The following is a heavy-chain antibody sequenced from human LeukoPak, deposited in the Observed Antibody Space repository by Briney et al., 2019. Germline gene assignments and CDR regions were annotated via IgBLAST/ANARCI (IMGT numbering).Heavy chain of an antibody. CDR2: ISSSGSTI. CDR3: ARGLSKYCSGGSCYHPLDY. V-gene: IGHV3-48*03. J-gene: IGHJ4*02. D-gene: IGHD2-15*01. Sequence: GGSLRLSCAASGFTFSSYEMNWVRQAPGKGLEWVSCISSSGSTIYYADSVKGRFTISRDNAKNSLYLQMNSLRAEDTAVYYCARGLSKYCSGGSCYHPLDYWGQGTLVTVSS. CDR1: GFTFSSYE.